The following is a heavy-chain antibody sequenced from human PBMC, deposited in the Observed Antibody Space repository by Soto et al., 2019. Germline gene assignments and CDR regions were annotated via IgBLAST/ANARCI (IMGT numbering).Heavy chain of an antibody. Sequence: QVQLVESGGGVVQPGRSLRLSCAASGFTFSNYGMQWVRQAPGKGQEWVAVIWFDGSNKYYADSVKGRFTISRDNSKNTRYLEMDNLRTEDTAVYYCAKDRSYVSGTSYGNNWFDPWGQGTLVTVSS. CDR2: IWFDGSNK. CDR3: AKDRSYVSGTSYGNNWFDP. D-gene: IGHD3-10*01. CDR1: GFTFSNYG. V-gene: IGHV3-33*06. J-gene: IGHJ5*02.